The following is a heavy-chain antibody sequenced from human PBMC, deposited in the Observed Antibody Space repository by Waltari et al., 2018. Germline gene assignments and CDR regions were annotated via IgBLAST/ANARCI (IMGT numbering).Heavy chain of an antibody. V-gene: IGHV3-48*04. CDR3: AREGSSPNFDY. Sequence: EVQLVESGGGLVQPGGSLRLYCAASGFTFRSYSMNWVRQAPGKGLEWVSYISSSSSTIYYADSVKGRFTISRDNAKNSLYPQMNSLRAEDTAVYYCAREGSSPNFDYWGQGTLVTVSS. J-gene: IGHJ4*02. CDR1: GFTFRSYS. D-gene: IGHD6-13*01. CDR2: ISSSSSTI.